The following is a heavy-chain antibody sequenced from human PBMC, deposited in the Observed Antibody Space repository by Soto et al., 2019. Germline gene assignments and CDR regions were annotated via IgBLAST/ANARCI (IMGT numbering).Heavy chain of an antibody. J-gene: IGHJ3*02. V-gene: IGHV4-34*01. CDR3: ARVYDFWSGYNGAFDI. CDR2: INHSGST. Sequence: SETLSLTCAVYGGSFSGYYWSWIRQPPGKGLEWIGEINHSGSTNYNPSLKSRVTISVDTSKNQFSLKLSSVTAADTAVYYCARVYDFWSGYNGAFDIWGQGTMVTVSS. D-gene: IGHD3-3*01. CDR1: GGSFSGYY.